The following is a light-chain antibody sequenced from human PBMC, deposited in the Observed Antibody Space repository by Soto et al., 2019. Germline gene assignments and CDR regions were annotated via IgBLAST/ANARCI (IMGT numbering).Light chain of an antibody. CDR1: QGISHY. Sequence: DIQMTQSPSSLSASVGDRVTITCRASQGISHYLAWYQQKPGKVPKLLIYAASTLQSGVPSRFSGSRSGTDFTLTISSLQPEDVATYYCQKYNSDHVFGPGTKVDIK. CDR3: QKYNSDHV. V-gene: IGKV1-27*01. CDR2: AAS. J-gene: IGKJ3*01.